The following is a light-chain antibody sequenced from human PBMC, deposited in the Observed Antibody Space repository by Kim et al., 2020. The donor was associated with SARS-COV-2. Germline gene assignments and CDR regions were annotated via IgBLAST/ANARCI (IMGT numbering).Light chain of an antibody. CDR1: SSDVGSYTP. CDR2: EVS. J-gene: IGLJ2*01. Sequence: GQSITISCTGTSSDVGSYTPVSWYQQHPGKAPKLMIYEVSKRPSGVSNRFSGSKSGNTASLTISGLQAEDEADYYCCSYAGSSTVVFGGGTQLTVL. V-gene: IGLV2-23*02. CDR3: CSYAGSSTVV.